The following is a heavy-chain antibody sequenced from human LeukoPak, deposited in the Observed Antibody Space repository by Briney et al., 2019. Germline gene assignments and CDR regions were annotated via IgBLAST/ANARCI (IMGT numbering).Heavy chain of an antibody. Sequence: GASVKVSCKAAGYTLTGYYMHWVRQAPGQGLEWMGWINPNSGGTSYAQKFQGRVTMTRDTSISTAYMELSRLRSDDTAVYYCARVRGGRGSYYFDYWGQGTLVTVSS. D-gene: IGHD1-26*01. CDR3: ARVRGGRGSYYFDY. CDR2: INPNSGGT. J-gene: IGHJ4*02. V-gene: IGHV1-2*02. CDR1: GYTLTGYY.